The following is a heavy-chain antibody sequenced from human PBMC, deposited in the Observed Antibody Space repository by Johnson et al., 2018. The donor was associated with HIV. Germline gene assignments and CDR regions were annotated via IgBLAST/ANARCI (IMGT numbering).Heavy chain of an antibody. Sequence: VQLVESGGGLVQPGGSLRLSCAASKFTVSSNYMSWVRQAPGKGLEWVSVIYSDGSTYYSDSVKGRFSISRDNSKNTLYLQMNSLRAEDTAVYYCAKDNRCGGGAFDIWGQGTMVTVSS. V-gene: IGHV3-66*02. J-gene: IGHJ3*02. CDR1: KFTVSSNY. D-gene: IGHD3-10*01. CDR2: IYSDGST. CDR3: AKDNRCGGGAFDI.